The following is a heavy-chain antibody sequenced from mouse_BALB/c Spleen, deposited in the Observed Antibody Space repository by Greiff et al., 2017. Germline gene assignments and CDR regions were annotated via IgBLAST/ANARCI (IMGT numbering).Heavy chain of an antibody. CDR2: ISSGGST. CDR3: ARGRRGNYFDY. Sequence: EVQLVESGGGLVKPGGSLKLSCAASGFTFSSYAMSWVRQTPEKRLEWVASISSGGSTYYPDSVKGRFTISRDNARNILYLQMSSLRSEDTAMYYCARGRRGNYFDYWGQGTTLTVSS. CDR1: GFTFSSYA. J-gene: IGHJ2*01. V-gene: IGHV5-6-5*01.